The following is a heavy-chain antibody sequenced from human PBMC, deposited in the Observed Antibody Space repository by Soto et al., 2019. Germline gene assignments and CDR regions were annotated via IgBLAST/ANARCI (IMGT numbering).Heavy chain of an antibody. J-gene: IGHJ4*02. CDR2: IDHPGST. Sequence: QVQVQESGPGLVKPSGTLSLTCAVSGGSISNIDWWSWVRQPPGKGLEWIGEIDHPGSTHYTPSPQXXVIMSVDLSKTPLSLHLTPVTAADTAVYYCVRAGGYESKVYWGQGTLVTVSS. V-gene: IGHV4-4*02. CDR1: GGSISNIDW. CDR3: VRAGGYESKVY. D-gene: IGHD5-12*01.